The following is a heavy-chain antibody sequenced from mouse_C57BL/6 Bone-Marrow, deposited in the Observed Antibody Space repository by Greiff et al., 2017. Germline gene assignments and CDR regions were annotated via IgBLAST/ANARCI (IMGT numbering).Heavy chain of an antibody. V-gene: IGHV14-4*01. CDR1: GFNLKEDY. CDR3: TTGNGYFWYFDV. D-gene: IGHD2-3*01. J-gene: IGHJ1*03. Sequence: VQLKQSGAELLRPGAPVKLSCTASGFNLKEDYMHWVKQRPEQGLEWIGWIGPENGDTEYASKFQGKATITADTSSNTAYLQLSSLTSEDTAVYYCTTGNGYFWYFDVWGTGTTVTVSS. CDR2: IGPENGDT.